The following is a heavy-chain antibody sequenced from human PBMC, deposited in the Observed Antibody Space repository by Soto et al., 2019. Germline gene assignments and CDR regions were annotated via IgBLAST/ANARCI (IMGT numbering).Heavy chain of an antibody. V-gene: IGHV3-23*01. CDR3: ARDAVPGNGMYDWFDP. J-gene: IGHJ5*02. Sequence: EVQLLESGGGLVQPGGSLRLSCATSGFNFSIYAMSWVRQAPGKGLEWVSTIGGGGPYYADSVKGRFTVSRDNSKKSLFLQMSSLRVEDTAIYYCARDAVPGNGMYDWFDPWGQGTLVTVSS. CDR2: IGGGGP. CDR1: GFNFSIYA. D-gene: IGHD6-19*01.